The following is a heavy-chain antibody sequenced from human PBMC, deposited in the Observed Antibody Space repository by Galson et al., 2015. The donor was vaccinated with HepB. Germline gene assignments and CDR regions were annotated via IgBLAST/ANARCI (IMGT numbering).Heavy chain of an antibody. CDR2: INPNSGGT. CDR1: GYTFTGYY. V-gene: IGHV1-2*06. J-gene: IGHJ4*02. Sequence: SVKVSCKASGYTFTGYYMHWVRQAPGQGLEWMGRINPNSGGTNYAQKFQGRVTMTRDTSISTAYMELSRLRSDDTAVYYCARGHPARSLTGTDYWGQRTLVTVSS. CDR3: ARGHPARSLTGTDY. D-gene: IGHD1/OR15-1a*01.